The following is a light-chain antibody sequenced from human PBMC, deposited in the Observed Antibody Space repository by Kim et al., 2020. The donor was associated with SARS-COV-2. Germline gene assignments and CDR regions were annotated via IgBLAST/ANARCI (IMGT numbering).Light chain of an antibody. CDR3: NSRDSSGNFVV. V-gene: IGLV3-19*01. CDR2: GKN. J-gene: IGLJ2*01. CDR1: SLRSYY. Sequence: SSALTQDPAVSVALGQTVRITCQGDSLRSYYASWYQQKPGQAPVLVIYGKNNRPSGIPDRFSGSSSGNTASLTITGAQAEDEADYYCNSRDSSGNFVVFGGGTQLTVL.